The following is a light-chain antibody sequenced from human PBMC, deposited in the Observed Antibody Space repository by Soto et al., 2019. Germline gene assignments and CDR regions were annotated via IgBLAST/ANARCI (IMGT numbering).Light chain of an antibody. CDR3: QTWGTGIRV. CDR2: LNSDGSH. CDR1: SGHSSYA. V-gene: IGLV4-69*01. J-gene: IGLJ2*01. Sequence: QLVLTQSPSASASLGDSVKLTCTLSSGHSSYAIAWQQQQPEEGPRYLMKLNSDGSHSKVDGIPDRFSGSSSGAERYLTISRLQSEDEDDYYCQTWGTGIRVFGGGTKLTVL.